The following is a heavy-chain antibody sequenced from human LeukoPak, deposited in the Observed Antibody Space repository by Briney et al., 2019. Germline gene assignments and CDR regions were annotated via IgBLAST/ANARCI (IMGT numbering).Heavy chain of an antibody. Sequence: GASVKVSCKASGYTFTAYYIHWVRQAPGQGLEWMGWINPNSGGTNYAQKFQGRVTMTRDTSISTAYMELSRLRSDDTAVYYCAREFLGDSSGYYYSDYWGQGTLVTVSS. D-gene: IGHD3-22*01. CDR1: GYTFTAYY. CDR2: INPNSGGT. V-gene: IGHV1-2*02. CDR3: AREFLGDSSGYYYSDY. J-gene: IGHJ4*02.